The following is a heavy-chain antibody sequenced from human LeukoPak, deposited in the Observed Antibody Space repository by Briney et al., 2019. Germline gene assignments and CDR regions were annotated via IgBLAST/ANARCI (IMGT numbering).Heavy chain of an antibody. D-gene: IGHD6-13*01. CDR1: GGSISSYY. Sequence: PSETLSLTCTVSGGSISSYYWTWIRQPPGKGLQWIGYIDTSGTTNYIPSLKSRAFISVDTSKNQFSLRLTSVTAADTAVYYCGGIATAGTVDFWGRGALVTVSS. CDR2: IDTSGTT. CDR3: GGIATAGTVDF. J-gene: IGHJ4*02. V-gene: IGHV4-4*09.